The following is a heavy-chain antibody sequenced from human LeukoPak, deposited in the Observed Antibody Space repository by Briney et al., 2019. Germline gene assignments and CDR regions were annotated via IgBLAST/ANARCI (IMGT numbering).Heavy chain of an antibody. J-gene: IGHJ3*02. CDR2: INPSGGST. V-gene: IGHV1-46*01. Sequence: ASVKVSCKASGYTFTSYYMHWVRQAPGQGLEWMGIINPSGGSTSYAQKFQGRVTMTRDTSTSTVYMELSSLRSEDTAVYYCARATNVLRFLEWSAGAFDIWGQGTMVTVST. D-gene: IGHD3-3*01. CDR1: GYTFTSYY. CDR3: ARATNVLRFLEWSAGAFDI.